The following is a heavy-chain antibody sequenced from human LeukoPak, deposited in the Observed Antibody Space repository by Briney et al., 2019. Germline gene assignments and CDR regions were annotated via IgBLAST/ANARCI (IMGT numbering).Heavy chain of an antibody. J-gene: IGHJ4*02. V-gene: IGHV4-34*01. CDR3: ARSYYFDY. Sequence: PSETLSLTCAVYGGSFSVYYWSWIRQPPGKGLEWIGEINHSGSTNYNPSLKSRVTISVDTSKNQFSLKLSSVTAADTAVYYCARSYYFDYWGQGTLVTVSS. CDR1: GGSFSVYY. CDR2: INHSGST.